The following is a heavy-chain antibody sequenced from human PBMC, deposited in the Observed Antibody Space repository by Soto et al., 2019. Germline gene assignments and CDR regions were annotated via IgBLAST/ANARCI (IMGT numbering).Heavy chain of an antibody. V-gene: IGHV3-48*02. CDR3: AKCPQTNVGWPYHFEP. J-gene: IGHJ4*02. D-gene: IGHD3-9*01. Sequence: RGSLTPSCVASGFSLANYPMDWVRQTPGKGLEWISYSSPRGDTIYYADSVEARFTISRDNARNSLSLHMSSVRDEDSALYYCAKCPQTNVGWPYHFEPWGQGVPVTVSS. CDR1: GFSLANYP. CDR2: SSPRGDTI.